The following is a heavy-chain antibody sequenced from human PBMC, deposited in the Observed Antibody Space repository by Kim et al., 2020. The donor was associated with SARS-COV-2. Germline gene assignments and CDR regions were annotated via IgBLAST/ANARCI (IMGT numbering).Heavy chain of an antibody. Sequence: RVTISVDTSKNQFSLKLSSVTAADTAVYYCARHPRQALPMTTTTHWFDPWGQGTLVTVSS. CDR3: ARHPRQALPMTTTTHWFDP. J-gene: IGHJ5*02. D-gene: IGHD4-17*01. V-gene: IGHV4-39*01.